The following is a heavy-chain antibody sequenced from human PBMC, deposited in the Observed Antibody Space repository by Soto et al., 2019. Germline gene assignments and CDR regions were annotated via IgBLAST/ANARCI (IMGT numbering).Heavy chain of an antibody. Sequence: QVQLQQWGAGLLKPSETLSLTCAVYGGSFSGYYWSWIRQPPGKGLEWIGEINHSGSTNYNPSLKSRVTISVDTSQNQFSLELSSVTAADTAVYYCARGYGDIVVVVAAGGFDYWGQGTLVTVSS. D-gene: IGHD2-15*01. CDR2: INHSGST. CDR1: GGSFSGYY. V-gene: IGHV4-34*01. J-gene: IGHJ4*02. CDR3: ARGYGDIVVVVAAGGFDY.